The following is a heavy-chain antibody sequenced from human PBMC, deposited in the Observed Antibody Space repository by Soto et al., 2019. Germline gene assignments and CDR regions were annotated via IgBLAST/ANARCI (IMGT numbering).Heavy chain of an antibody. CDR2: ISYDGSNR. V-gene: IGHV3-30-3*01. Sequence: GGSLRLSCAASGFTFSTYALHWVRQAPGKGLEWMAVISYDGSNRYYSDSVKGRFTISRDNSKNTLYLQMNSLRGEDTAVYYCARDAESSGLYNWFDPWGQGTLVTVSS. J-gene: IGHJ5*02. CDR3: ARDAESSGLYNWFDP. D-gene: IGHD3-22*01. CDR1: GFTFSTYA.